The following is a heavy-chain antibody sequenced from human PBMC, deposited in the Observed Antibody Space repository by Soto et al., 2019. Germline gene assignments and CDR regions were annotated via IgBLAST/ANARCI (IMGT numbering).Heavy chain of an antibody. Sequence: SQTLSLTCAISADSVSSNTASWNWIRKSPSSGLEWLGRTYFRSKWYNDYAVSVKSRIIINPDTSNNQFSLQLNSVTPEDTAVYFCAKGDNLGPKTGYAFDPWGQGTLVTVSS. D-gene: IGHD5-12*01. V-gene: IGHV6-1*01. CDR2: TYFRSKWYN. CDR3: AKGDNLGPKTGYAFDP. J-gene: IGHJ5*02. CDR1: ADSVSSNTAS.